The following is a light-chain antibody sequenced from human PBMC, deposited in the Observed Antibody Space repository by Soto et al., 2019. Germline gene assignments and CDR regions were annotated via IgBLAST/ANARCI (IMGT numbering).Light chain of an antibody. Sequence: EIVLTQSLGTLSLSPGERATLSCRASQSISGTFLAWYQHKPGQAPRVLIYGASRRATGIPDRFSGSGSGTDFTLTISRLEPEDFALYYCQQYDSGWTFGQGTKVEMK. V-gene: IGKV3-20*01. CDR2: GAS. CDR1: QSISGTF. CDR3: QQYDSGWT. J-gene: IGKJ1*01.